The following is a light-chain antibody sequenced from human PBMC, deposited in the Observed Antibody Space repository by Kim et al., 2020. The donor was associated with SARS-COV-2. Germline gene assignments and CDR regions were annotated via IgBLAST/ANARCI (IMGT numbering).Light chain of an antibody. V-gene: IGLV3-21*04. CDR2: YDS. Sequence: SYELTQPPSVSVAPGKTARITCGGNNFGSKSVHWYQQRPGQAPVLVIYYDSDRPSGIPERFSGSNSGNTATLTISRVEAGDEADYYCQVWDSSSDHPRWVFGGGTQLTVL. CDR3: QVWDSSSDHPRWV. J-gene: IGLJ3*02. CDR1: NFGSKS.